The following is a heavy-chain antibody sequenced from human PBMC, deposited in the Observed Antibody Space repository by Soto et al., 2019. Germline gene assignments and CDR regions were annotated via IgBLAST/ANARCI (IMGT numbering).Heavy chain of an antibody. CDR3: ARDGAPPYRAFDI. Sequence: SETLSLTCTVSGGSISSGGYYWSWIRQHPGKGLEWIGYIYYSGSTYYNPSLKSRVTISVDTSKNQFSLKLSSVTAADTAVYYCARDGAPPYRAFDIWGKGTMVTVSS. D-gene: IGHD1-26*01. CDR2: IYYSGST. J-gene: IGHJ3*02. CDR1: GGSISSGGYY. V-gene: IGHV4-31*03.